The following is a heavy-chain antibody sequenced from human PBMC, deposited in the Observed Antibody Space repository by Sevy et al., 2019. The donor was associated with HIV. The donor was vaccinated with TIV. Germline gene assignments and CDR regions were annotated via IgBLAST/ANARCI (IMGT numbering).Heavy chain of an antibody. CDR2: FFHSGST. V-gene: IGHV4-38-2*01. CDR1: GYSISSGYY. CDR3: ARTPSSYDSSGRYYPWFDP. J-gene: IGHJ5*02. D-gene: IGHD3-22*01. Sequence: SETLSLTCAVSGYSISSGYYWGWIRQPPGKGLEWIGSFFHSGSTYYNPSLKSRVTISVDTSKNQFSLKLSSVTAADTAVYFCARTPSSYDSSGRYYPWFDPWGQGTLVTVSS.